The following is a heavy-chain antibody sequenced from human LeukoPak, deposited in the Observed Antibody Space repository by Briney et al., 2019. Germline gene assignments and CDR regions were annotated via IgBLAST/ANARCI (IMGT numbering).Heavy chain of an antibody. CDR3: ARDNSVRDEAWWFNP. CDR2: ISPSGGST. CDR1: GYTFTSNY. J-gene: IGHJ5*02. V-gene: IGHV1-46*01. Sequence: GASVKVSCKAFGYTFTSNYMHWVRQAPGQGPAWMGVISPSGGSTTYAQKFQGRVTLTRDMSTSTDYLELSSLRSEDTAVYYCARDNSVRDEAWWFNPWGQGTLVSVSP. D-gene: IGHD5-24*01.